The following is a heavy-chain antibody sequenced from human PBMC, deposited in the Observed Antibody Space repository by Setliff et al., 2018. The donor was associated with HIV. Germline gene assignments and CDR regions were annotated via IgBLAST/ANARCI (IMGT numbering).Heavy chain of an antibody. D-gene: IGHD1-20*01. CDR1: GASISSYY. V-gene: IGHV4-4*07. Sequence: LSLTCTVSGASISSYYWNWFRQPAGKGLESLGRIYTSGNMIYNPSLKSRVTMSADTSRNQLSLKLSSVTAADTAVYYCARGIGTRYNYYMDVWGRGTTVTVSS. CDR3: ARGIGTRYNYYMDV. CDR2: IYTSGNM. J-gene: IGHJ6*03.